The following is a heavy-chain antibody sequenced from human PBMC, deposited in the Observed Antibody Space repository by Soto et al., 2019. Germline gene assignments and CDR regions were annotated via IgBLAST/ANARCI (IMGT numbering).Heavy chain of an antibody. V-gene: IGHV1-8*01. CDR1: GYTFINYD. Sequence: ASVKVSCKTSGYTFINYDINWVRQAPGKGLEWMGLMNPKSGKTGYAQKFQGRVSMTRDTSTSTAYMELNSLRSEDTATYYCLRTTGDYWGQGTLVTVSS. J-gene: IGHJ4*02. CDR3: LRTTGDY. CDR2: MNPKSGKT. D-gene: IGHD2-8*02.